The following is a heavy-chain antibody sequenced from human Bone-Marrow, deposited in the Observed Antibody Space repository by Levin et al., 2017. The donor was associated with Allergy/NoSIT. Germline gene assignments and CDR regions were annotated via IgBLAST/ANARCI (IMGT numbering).Heavy chain of an antibody. CDR3: AKILSSRIGKSPTSYYYYYGLDV. CDR2: ISFDGTNT. Sequence: PGGSLRLSCAASGFSFTPYGMHWVRQAPGKGLEWVALISFDGTNTFYADSVKGRFTISRDNSENALYLQINSLRPEDSAVYYCAKILSSRIGKSPTSYYYYYGLDVWGQGTTVTVSS. CDR1: GFSFTPYG. V-gene: IGHV3-30*18. D-gene: IGHD3-9*01. J-gene: IGHJ6*02.